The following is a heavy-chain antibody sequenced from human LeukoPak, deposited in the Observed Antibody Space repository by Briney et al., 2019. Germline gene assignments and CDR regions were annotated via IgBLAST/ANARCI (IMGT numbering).Heavy chain of an antibody. CDR2: IKKDGSEK. V-gene: IGHV3-7*01. CDR1: GFTFSSYW. CDR3: ARDLSGVTGYTYGRGIDY. J-gene: IGHJ4*02. D-gene: IGHD5-18*01. Sequence: GGSLRLSCAASGFTFSSYWISWVRQVPGKGLEWVANIKKDGSEKYYVDSVKGRFTISRDNAKTSLYLQMNSLRAEDTAVYYCARDLSGVTGYTYGRGIDYWGQGTLVTVSS.